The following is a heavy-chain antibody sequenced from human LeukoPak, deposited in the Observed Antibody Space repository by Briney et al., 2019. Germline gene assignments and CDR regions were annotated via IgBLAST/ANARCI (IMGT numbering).Heavy chain of an antibody. Sequence: GESLKISCKGSGYRFTTYWIGWVRQLPGKGLEWMGVFFPGDSDSSYSPSFQGQVTISADKSFNTAYLQWSSLKASDTAMYYCATSESQTRFDYWGQGTLVTVSS. D-gene: IGHD1/OR15-1a*01. CDR1: GYRFTTYW. CDR3: ATSESQTRFDY. CDR2: FFPGDSDS. J-gene: IGHJ4*02. V-gene: IGHV5-51*01.